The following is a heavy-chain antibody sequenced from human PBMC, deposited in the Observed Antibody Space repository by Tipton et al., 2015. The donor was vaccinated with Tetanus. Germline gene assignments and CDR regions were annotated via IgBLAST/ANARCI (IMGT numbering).Heavy chain of an antibody. CDR3: AKGGWNYWFDP. V-gene: IGHV3-23*01. CDR1: GFTFSSYA. CDR2: ISGSGATT. J-gene: IGHJ5*02. D-gene: IGHD1-7*01. Sequence: GSLRLSCAASGFTFSSYAMSWVRQAPGKGLEWASGISGSGATTYYADSVRGRFTISRDNSKNTLYLQMNSLRVEDTAVYYCAKGGWNYWFDPWGQGTLVTVSS.